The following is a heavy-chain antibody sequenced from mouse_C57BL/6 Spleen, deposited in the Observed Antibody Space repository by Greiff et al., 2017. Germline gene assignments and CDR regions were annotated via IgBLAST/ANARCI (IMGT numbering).Heavy chain of an antibody. CDR3: ARGTGPNWYFDV. D-gene: IGHD3-1*01. CDR2: IYPGDGDT. J-gene: IGHJ1*03. V-gene: IGHV1-80*01. CDR1: GYAFSSYW. Sequence: VQLQQSGAELVKPGASVKISCKASGYAFSSYWMNWVKQRPGKGLEWIGQIYPGDGDTNYNGKFKGKATLTADKSSSTAYMQLSSLTSEDSAVYFCARGTGPNWYFDVWGTGTTVTVSS.